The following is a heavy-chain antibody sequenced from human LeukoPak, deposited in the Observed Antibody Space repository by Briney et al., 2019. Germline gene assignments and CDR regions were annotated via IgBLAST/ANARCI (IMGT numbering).Heavy chain of an antibody. D-gene: IGHD5-24*01. Sequence: PSETLSLTCTVSGGSISSSSYYWGWIRQPPGKGLEWIGSIYYSGNTYYNPSLKSRVTISVDTSKNQFSLKLNSVTAADTAVYYCARLSLYNTQDYWGQGTLVTVSS. CDR1: GGSISSSSYY. J-gene: IGHJ4*02. CDR2: IYYSGNT. CDR3: ARLSLYNTQDY. V-gene: IGHV4-39*01.